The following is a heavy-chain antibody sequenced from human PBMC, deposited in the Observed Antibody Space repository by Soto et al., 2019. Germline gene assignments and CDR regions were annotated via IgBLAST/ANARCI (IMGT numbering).Heavy chain of an antibody. Sequence: ASVKVSCKASGYTFTSYDVNWVRQATGQGLEWMGWMNPNSGNTGYAQKFQGRVTMTRNTSISTAYMELSSLRSEDTAVYYCALVLAATGDWFDPWGQGTLVTVS. V-gene: IGHV1-8*01. CDR1: GYTFTSYD. CDR3: ALVLAATGDWFDP. D-gene: IGHD2-15*01. CDR2: MNPNSGNT. J-gene: IGHJ5*02.